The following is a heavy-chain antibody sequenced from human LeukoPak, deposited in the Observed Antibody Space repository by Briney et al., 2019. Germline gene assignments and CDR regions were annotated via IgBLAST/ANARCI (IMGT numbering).Heavy chain of an antibody. V-gene: IGHV3-48*01. J-gene: IGHJ4*02. CDR1: GFTFSSYS. D-gene: IGHD3-22*01. CDR2: ISSSSFTI. CDR3: ARNYYESNRAYNGDDY. Sequence: GGSLRLSCAASGFTFSSYSMNWVRQAPGKGLEWVSHISSSSFTIHYTDSVEGRFTGSRDNAKNTLYLQMNSLRAEDTAVYYCARNYYESNRAYNGDDYWGQGTLVTVSS.